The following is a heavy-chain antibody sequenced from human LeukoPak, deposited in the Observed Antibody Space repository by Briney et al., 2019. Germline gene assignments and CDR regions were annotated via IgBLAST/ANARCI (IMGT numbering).Heavy chain of an antibody. D-gene: IGHD3-10*01. Sequence: ASVKVSCKASGYTFTDYYMHWVRQAPGQGLEWMGWINPKSGDTNYAQKFPGRVTMTRDTSISTAYMELSRLTSDDTAVYYCARDYYGSGSFSGHWGQGTLVTVSS. CDR1: GYTFTDYY. V-gene: IGHV1-2*02. CDR2: INPKSGDT. J-gene: IGHJ4*02. CDR3: ARDYYGSGSFSGH.